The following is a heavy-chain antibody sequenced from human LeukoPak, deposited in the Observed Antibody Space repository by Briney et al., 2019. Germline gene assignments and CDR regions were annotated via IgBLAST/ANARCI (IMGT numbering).Heavy chain of an antibody. CDR2: IIPILGIA. D-gene: IGHD6-6*01. V-gene: IGHV1-69*04. J-gene: IGHJ4*02. Sequence: ASVKVSCKASGGTFSSYAISWVRQAPGQGLEWMGRIIPILGIANYAQKFQGRVTITTDESTSTAYMELSSLRSEDTAVYYCARGPSPAGYSSSSDYFDYWGQGTLVTVSS. CDR1: GGTFSSYA. CDR3: ARGPSPAGYSSSSDYFDY.